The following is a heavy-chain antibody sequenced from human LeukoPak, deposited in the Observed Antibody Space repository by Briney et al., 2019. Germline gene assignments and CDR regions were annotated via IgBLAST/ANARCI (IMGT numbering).Heavy chain of an antibody. V-gene: IGHV4-38-2*01. D-gene: IGHD3-22*01. CDR1: GYSISSGYY. J-gene: IGHJ4*02. Sequence: ASETLSLTCAVSGYSISSGYYWGWIRQPPGNGLEWIGSIYHSGSTYYNPSLKSRVTISVDTSKNQFSLKLSSVTAADTAVYYCARHAGVTMIVVVTYFDYWGQGTLVTVSS. CDR2: IYHSGST. CDR3: ARHAGVTMIVVVTYFDY.